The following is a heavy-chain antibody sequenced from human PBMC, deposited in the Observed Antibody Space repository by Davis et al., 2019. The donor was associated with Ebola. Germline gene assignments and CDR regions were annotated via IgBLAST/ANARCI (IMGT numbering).Heavy chain of an antibody. CDR1: GYTFTSYY. CDR3: ARAGRTYIAVAGTSV. CDR2: INPSGGST. Sequence: ASVKVSCKASGYTFTSYYMHWVRQAPGQGLEWMGIINPSGGSTSYAQKFQGRVTMTRDASTSTVYMELSSLRSEDTAVYYCARAGRTYIAVAGTSVWGQGTLVTVSS. D-gene: IGHD6-19*01. J-gene: IGHJ4*02. V-gene: IGHV1-46*01.